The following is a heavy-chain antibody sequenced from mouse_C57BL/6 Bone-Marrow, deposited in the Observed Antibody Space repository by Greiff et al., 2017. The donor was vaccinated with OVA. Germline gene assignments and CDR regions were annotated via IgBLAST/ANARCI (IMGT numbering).Heavy chain of an antibody. D-gene: IGHD1-1*01. CDR2: IDPSDSYT. Sequence: QVQLQQPGAELVKPGASVKMSCKASGYTFTSYWITWVKQRPGQGLEWIGEIDPSDSYTNYNQKFKGKSTLTVDKSSSTAYMQLSSLTSEDSAVYYCAPTVVAPFDYWGQGTTLTVSS. V-gene: IGHV1-69*01. CDR1: GYTFTSYW. CDR3: APTVVAPFDY. J-gene: IGHJ2*01.